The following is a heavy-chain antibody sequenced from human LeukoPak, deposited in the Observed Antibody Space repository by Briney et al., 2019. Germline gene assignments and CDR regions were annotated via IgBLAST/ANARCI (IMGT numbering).Heavy chain of an antibody. CDR2: VSGDGGST. D-gene: IGHD6-13*01. J-gene: IGHJ4*02. V-gene: IGHV3-23*01. CDR3: AKAFTISASGPQD. CDR1: GFTFSNYG. Sequence: GGSLRLSCVASGFTFSNYGMHWVRQAPGKGLEWVSGVSGDGGSTYYADSVKGQFTISRDNSKNTLYLHANSLRADDTAVYYCAKAFTISASGPQDWGQGTLVTVSS.